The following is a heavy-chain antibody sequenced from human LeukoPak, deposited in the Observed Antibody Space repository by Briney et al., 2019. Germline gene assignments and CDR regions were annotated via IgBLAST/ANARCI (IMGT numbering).Heavy chain of an antibody. CDR2: ISSTGSTI. J-gene: IGHJ4*02. CDR1: GFTFSSFS. Sequence: GGSLRLSCAASGFTFSSFSMNWVRQAPGKGLEWISYISSTGSTIYYADSVRGRFTISRDNAESSLYLQMNSLRAEDTAVYYCAKDVQGVVVVVAATDWGQGTLVTVSS. V-gene: IGHV3-48*01. D-gene: IGHD2-15*01. CDR3: AKDVQGVVVVVAATD.